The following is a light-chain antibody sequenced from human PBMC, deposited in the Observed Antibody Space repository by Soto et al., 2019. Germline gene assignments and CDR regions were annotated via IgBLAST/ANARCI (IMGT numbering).Light chain of an antibody. CDR1: QGISSY. J-gene: IGKJ1*01. CDR2: AAS. CDR3: QQYNSYWT. Sequence: IQLTQSPSSLSASVGYRFTITCRASQGISSYLAWYQQKPGKAPKLLIYAASTLQSGVPSRFSGSGSGTEFTLTISSLQPDDFATYYCQQYNSYWTFGQGTTVDIK. V-gene: IGKV1-9*01.